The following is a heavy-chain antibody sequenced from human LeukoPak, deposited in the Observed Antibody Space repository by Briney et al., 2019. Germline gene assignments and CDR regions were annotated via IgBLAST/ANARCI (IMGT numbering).Heavy chain of an antibody. CDR3: ARLGMTIVGATENAFDI. CDR2: ISSSGSYM. Sequence: GGSLRLSCAASGFTFSSYSMNWVRQAPGKGLEWISSISSSGSYMYYADSVKGRFTISRDNAKNSLYLQMNSLRAEDTALYYCARLGMTIVGATENAFDIWGQGTMVTVSS. V-gene: IGHV3-21*04. J-gene: IGHJ3*02. D-gene: IGHD1-26*01. CDR1: GFTFSSYS.